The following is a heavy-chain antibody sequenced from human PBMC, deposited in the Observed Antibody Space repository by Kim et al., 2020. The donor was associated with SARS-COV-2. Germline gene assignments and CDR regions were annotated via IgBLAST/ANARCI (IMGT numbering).Heavy chain of an antibody. Sequence: GGSLRLSCAASGFTVSSNYMSWVRQAPGKGLEWVSVIYSGGFTYYIDSVKGRFTVSRDNSKNTLYLQMNSLRPEDTAVYYCATPHTAPHPAWGQGTPVTVSS. CDR1: GFTVSSNY. J-gene: IGHJ5*02. CDR2: IYSGGFT. V-gene: IGHV3-66*02. D-gene: IGHD5-18*01. CDR3: ATPHTAPHPA.